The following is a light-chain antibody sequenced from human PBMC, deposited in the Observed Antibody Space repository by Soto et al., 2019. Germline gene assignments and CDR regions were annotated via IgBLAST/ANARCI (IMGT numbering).Light chain of an antibody. CDR3: QQYGSSPPIT. J-gene: IGKJ5*01. CDR2: YVP. V-gene: IGKV3-20*01. Sequence: ENVLTQSPGTLSLSPGERATLSCRASQSVRGNYLAWYQQKPGQAPRLLVYYVPLRATGIPDRFSGSGSGTDFTLTISRLEPEDFAVYYCQQYGSSPPITFGQGTRLEIK. CDR1: QSVRGNY.